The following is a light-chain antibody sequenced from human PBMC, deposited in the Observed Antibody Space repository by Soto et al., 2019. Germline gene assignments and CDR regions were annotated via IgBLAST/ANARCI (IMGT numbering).Light chain of an antibody. V-gene: IGKV3D-11*02. CDR3: QQRSNWHGIT. J-gene: IGKJ5*01. CDR2: DAS. Sequence: EIVLTQSPATLSLSPGERATLSCRASQSVSSYLAWYQQKPGQAPRLLIYDASNRATGIPARFSGSGPGTDFTLTISSLEPEDFAVYYCQQRSNWHGITFGQWTRLEIK. CDR1: QSVSSY.